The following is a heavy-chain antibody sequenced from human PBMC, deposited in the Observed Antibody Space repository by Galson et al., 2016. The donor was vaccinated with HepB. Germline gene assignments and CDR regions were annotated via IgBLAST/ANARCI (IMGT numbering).Heavy chain of an antibody. CDR2: ITGSNDNT. CDR3: AKAGRYHYMDV. V-gene: IGHV3-23*01. CDR1: GVSVSSYA. Sequence: SLRLSCAASGVSVSSYAMSWVRQAPGKGLEWVSVITGSNDNTYYADSVKGRFSISRDKSKNTLYLQMNSLRADDTAIYYCAKAGRYHYMDVWGKGTTVTVSS. D-gene: IGHD2-2*01. J-gene: IGHJ6*03.